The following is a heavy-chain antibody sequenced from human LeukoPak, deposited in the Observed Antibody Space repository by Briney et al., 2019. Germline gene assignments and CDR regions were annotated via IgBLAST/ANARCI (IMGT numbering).Heavy chain of an antibody. CDR3: ARDLPYGDYVDY. V-gene: IGHV3-11*01. D-gene: IGHD4-17*01. J-gene: IGHJ4*02. CDR2: ISSSGSTI. Sequence: GGSLRLSCAASGFTFSDYYMSWIRQAPGKGLEWVSYISSSGSTIYYADSVKGRFTISRDDAKNSLYLQMNSLRAEDTAVYYCARDLPYGDYVDYWGQGTLVTVSS. CDR1: GFTFSDYY.